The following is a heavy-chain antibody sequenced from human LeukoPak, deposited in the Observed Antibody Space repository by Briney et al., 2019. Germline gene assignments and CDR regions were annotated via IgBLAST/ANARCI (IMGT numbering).Heavy chain of an antibody. D-gene: IGHD6-13*01. Sequence: GGSLRLSCAASGFTFSNYAMSWVRQAPGKGLEWVSGISASGGSTYYADSVKGRFTISRDNSKNTLYLQMNSLRAEDTAVYYCAKDEAAGSPYYFDYWGQGTLVTVSS. CDR1: GFTFSNYA. V-gene: IGHV3-23*01. CDR3: AKDEAAGSPYYFDY. CDR2: ISASGGST. J-gene: IGHJ4*02.